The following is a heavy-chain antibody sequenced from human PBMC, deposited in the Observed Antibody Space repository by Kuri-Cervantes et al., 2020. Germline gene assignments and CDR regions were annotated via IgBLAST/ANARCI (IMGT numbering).Heavy chain of an antibody. CDR2: IWYDGSNK. CDR3: ARDGGSSRYRAFDY. Sequence: GGSLRLSCAASGFTFSSYGMHWVRQAPGKGLEWVAVIWYDGSNKYYADSVKGRFTISRDNSKNTLYLQMNSLRAEDTAVYYCARDGGSSRYRAFDYWGQGTLVTVSS. J-gene: IGHJ4*02. V-gene: IGHV3-33*01. CDR1: GFTFSSYG. D-gene: IGHD6-13*01.